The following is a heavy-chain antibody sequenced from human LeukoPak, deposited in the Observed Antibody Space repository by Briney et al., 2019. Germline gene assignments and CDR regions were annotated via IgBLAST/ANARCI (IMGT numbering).Heavy chain of an antibody. Sequence: GGSLRLSCAASGFTFDDYTMHWVRQAPGKGLEWVSLISWDGVSTHYADSVKGRFTISRDNNKNSLYLQMNGLRTEDTALYYCAKGRSGWYVLDYWGQGTLATVSS. CDR1: GFTFDDYT. CDR2: ISWDGVST. V-gene: IGHV3-43*01. CDR3: AKGRSGWYVLDY. D-gene: IGHD6-19*01. J-gene: IGHJ4*02.